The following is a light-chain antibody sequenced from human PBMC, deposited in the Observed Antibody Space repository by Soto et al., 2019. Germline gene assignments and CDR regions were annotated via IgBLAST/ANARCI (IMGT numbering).Light chain of an antibody. CDR1: QGINKW. J-gene: IGKJ5*01. Sequence: MQMTQSHSTLSASVGDRVTITCRASQGINKWLAWYQQKPGKPPNRLIYDASSLKSGVPSRFSGSGSGTEVTLTISSLQPDDFAPYYCQQYNSYPYTVGQGTRLEIK. CDR2: DAS. CDR3: QQYNSYPYT. V-gene: IGKV1-5*01.